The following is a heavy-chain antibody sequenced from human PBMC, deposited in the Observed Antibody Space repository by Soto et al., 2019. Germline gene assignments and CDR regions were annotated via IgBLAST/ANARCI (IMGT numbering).Heavy chain of an antibody. CDR3: ARNIRDNSGNYFDY. J-gene: IGHJ4*02. Sequence: EVQLVESGGGLVQPGGYLRLSSAASGFTFIGYGVNWVRQAPVKGLEWVSYISSSGTIIYADSVKGRFTISRDNAKNSLYLQMNSLRDEDTAVYFCARNIRDNSGNYFDYWGQGTLVTVSS. D-gene: IGHD3-22*01. CDR1: GFTFIGYG. CDR2: ISSSGTI. V-gene: IGHV3-48*03.